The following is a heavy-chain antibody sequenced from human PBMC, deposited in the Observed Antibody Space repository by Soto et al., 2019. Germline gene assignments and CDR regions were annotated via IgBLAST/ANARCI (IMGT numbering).Heavy chain of an antibody. CDR2: INPKTGGT. CDR1: GYTFTGYY. Sequence: ASVKVSCKASGYTFTGYYLHWVRQAPGQGLEWVGWINPKTGGTKTAQTFQGRVTMTRDTSITTVYMELSSLRSDDTANYYCARTFDTGMAPFDSWGLGTLVTVS. J-gene: IGHJ4*02. V-gene: IGHV1-2*02. D-gene: IGHD5-18*01. CDR3: ARTFDTGMAPFDS.